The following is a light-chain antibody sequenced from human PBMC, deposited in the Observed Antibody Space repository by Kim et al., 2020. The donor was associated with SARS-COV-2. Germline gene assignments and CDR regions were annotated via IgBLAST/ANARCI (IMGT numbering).Light chain of an antibody. CDR1: TGAVTSGYY. CDR3: LLYDGGAWV. V-gene: IGLV7-43*01. CDR2: GTS. J-gene: IGLJ3*02. Sequence: QAVVTQEPSLTVSPGGTVTLTCASSTGAVTSGYYPNWFQQKPGQEPRALIYGTSNKHSWTPARFSGSLLGGKAALTLSGVQPEDEAEYYCLLYDGGAWVFSGGTQLTVL.